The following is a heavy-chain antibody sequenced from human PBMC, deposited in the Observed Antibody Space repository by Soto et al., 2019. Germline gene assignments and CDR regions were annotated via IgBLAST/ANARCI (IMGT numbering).Heavy chain of an antibody. CDR1: GFTFSSYG. D-gene: IGHD4-4*01. CDR2: ISYDGSNK. J-gene: IGHJ4*02. V-gene: IGHV3-30*03. CDR3: FFGREKMATVDFDY. Sequence: QVQLVESGGGVVQPGRSLRLSCAASGFTFSSYGMHWVRQAPGKGLEWVAVISYDGSNKYYADSVKGRFTISRDNSKNTLYLQMNSLRAEDTAVYYCFFGREKMATVDFDYWGQGTLVTVSS.